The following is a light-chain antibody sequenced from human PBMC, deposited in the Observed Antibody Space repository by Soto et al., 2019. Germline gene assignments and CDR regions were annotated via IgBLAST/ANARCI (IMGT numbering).Light chain of an antibody. CDR2: DAS. V-gene: IGKV3-11*01. Sequence: EIVLTQSPATLSLSPGERATLSCRASQSFSSYLAWYQQKPGQAPRLLIYDASNRATGIPARFSGSGSGTEFTLTISSLQSEDFAVYYCQQYGSSPLWTFGQGTKVAI. CDR1: QSFSSY. J-gene: IGKJ1*01. CDR3: QQYGSSPLWT.